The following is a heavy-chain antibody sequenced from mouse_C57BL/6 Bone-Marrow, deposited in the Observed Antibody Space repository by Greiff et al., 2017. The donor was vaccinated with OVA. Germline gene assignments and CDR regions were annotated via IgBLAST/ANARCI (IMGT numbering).Heavy chain of an antibody. D-gene: IGHD2-4*01. Sequence: QVQLQQPGAELVKPGASVKLSCKASGYTFTSYWMHWVKQRPGQGLEWIGMIHPNSGSTNYNEKFKSKATLTVDKSSSTAYMQLSSLTSEDSAVYYCARLGLRRGDYFDYWGQGTTLTVSS. CDR1: GYTFTSYW. CDR2: IHPNSGST. J-gene: IGHJ2*01. V-gene: IGHV1-64*01. CDR3: ARLGLRRGDYFDY.